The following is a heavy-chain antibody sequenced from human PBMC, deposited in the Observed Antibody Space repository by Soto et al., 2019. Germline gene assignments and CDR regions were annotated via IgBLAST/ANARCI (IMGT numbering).Heavy chain of an antibody. J-gene: IGHJ5*02. CDR1: GGTFSSYA. D-gene: IGHD2-15*01. CDR3: ASVCSGGSCYGWFWFDP. CDR2: IIPIFGTA. Sequence: QVQLVQSGAEVKKPGSSVKVSCKASGGTFSSYAISWVRQAPGQGLEWMGGIIPIFGTANYAQKFQGRVTITADESTSTAYMELSSLRSEVTAVYYCASVCSGGSCYGWFWFDPWGQGTLVTVSS. V-gene: IGHV1-69*01.